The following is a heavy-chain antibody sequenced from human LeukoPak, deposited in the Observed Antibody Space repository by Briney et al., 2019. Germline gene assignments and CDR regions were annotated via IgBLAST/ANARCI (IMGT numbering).Heavy chain of an antibody. CDR3: ARDPLYSSTSPSAFDI. D-gene: IGHD2-2*01. CDR1: GFTFISYG. V-gene: IGHV3-30*02. CDR2: IRYDESNK. Sequence: PGRSLRLSCAASGFTFISYGMHWVRQAPGKGLEWVAFIRYDESNKYYADSVKGRFTISRDNSRNTLYLQMNSLRAEDTAVYYCARDPLYSSTSPSAFDIWGQGSMVTVSS. J-gene: IGHJ3*02.